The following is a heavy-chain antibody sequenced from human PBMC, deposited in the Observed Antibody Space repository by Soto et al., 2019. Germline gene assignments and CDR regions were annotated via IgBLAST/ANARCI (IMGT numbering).Heavy chain of an antibody. D-gene: IGHD3-16*01. CDR2: IYYSGDT. Sequence: SETLSLTCTVSGVSISSANYYWSWIRQHPGKGLEWIGYIYYSGDTYYNPSLKSRLTISLDTSKNQFSLKLNSVTAAATAVYYCAREGGDGVDYWGQGSLVTVSS. CDR3: AREGGDGVDY. V-gene: IGHV4-31*03. CDR1: GVSISSANYY. J-gene: IGHJ4*02.